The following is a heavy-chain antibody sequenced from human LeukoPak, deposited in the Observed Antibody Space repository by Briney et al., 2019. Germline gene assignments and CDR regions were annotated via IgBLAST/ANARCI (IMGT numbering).Heavy chain of an antibody. D-gene: IGHD2-2*01. CDR2: ISAYNGNT. CDR3: ARDRGRAFYCSSTSCWVGIDP. CDR1: GYTFTSYG. J-gene: IGHJ5*02. Sequence: GASVKVSCKASGYTFTSYGISWVRQPPGQGLEWMGWISAYNGNTIYAQKVQGRVTMTTDTSTSTAYMELRSLRSDDTAVYYCARDRGRAFYCSSTSCWVGIDPWGQGTLVTVSP. V-gene: IGHV1-18*01.